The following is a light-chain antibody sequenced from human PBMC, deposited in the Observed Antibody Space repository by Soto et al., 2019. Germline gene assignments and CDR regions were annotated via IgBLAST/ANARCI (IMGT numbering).Light chain of an antibody. Sequence: QAVVTQPPSVSGAPGQRVTISCTGNSYNIGAGYDVHWYQQLPGTAPKLLIYGNSNRPSGVPDRFSGSKSGTSASLAITGLQAEDEADYYCQSYDSSLSVSVVFGGGTKLTVL. V-gene: IGLV1-40*01. CDR3: QSYDSSLSVSVV. CDR1: SYNIGAGYD. J-gene: IGLJ2*01. CDR2: GNS.